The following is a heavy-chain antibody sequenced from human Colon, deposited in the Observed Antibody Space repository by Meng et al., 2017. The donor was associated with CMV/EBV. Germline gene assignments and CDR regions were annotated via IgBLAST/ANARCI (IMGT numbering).Heavy chain of an antibody. CDR3: AKCSLKRGYNYGYPDY. V-gene: IGHV3-23*03. D-gene: IGHD5-18*01. CDR2: IYSGGSST. CDR1: GFTFSSYA. Sequence: GGSLRLSCAASGFTFSSYAMSWVRQAPGKGLEWVSVIYSGGSSTYYADSVKGRFTISRDNSKNTLYLQMNSLRAEDTAVYYCAKCSLKRGYNYGYPDYWGQGTLVTVSS. J-gene: IGHJ4*02.